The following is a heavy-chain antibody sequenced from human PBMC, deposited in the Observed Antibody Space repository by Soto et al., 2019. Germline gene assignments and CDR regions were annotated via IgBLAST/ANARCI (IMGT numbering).Heavy chain of an antibody. Sequence: GGSLRLSCAASGFTFSSYSMNWVRQAPGKGLEWVSSISSSSSYIYYADSVKGRFTISRDNAKNSLYLQMNSLRAEDKAVYYCARRGMAGNWFDPWGQGNLVTVSA. D-gene: IGHD3-10*01. V-gene: IGHV3-21*01. CDR2: ISSSSSYI. CDR3: ARRGMAGNWFDP. CDR1: GFTFSSYS. J-gene: IGHJ5*02.